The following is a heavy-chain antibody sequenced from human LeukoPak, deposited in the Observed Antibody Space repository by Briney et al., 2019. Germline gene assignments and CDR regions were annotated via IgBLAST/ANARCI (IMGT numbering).Heavy chain of an antibody. CDR1: GFTFSSYC. J-gene: IGHJ6*03. CDR3: ARIRRYYYYMDV. Sequence: GGSLRLSCAASGFTFSSYCISWVRQAPGKGLEWVANIKQDGSEKYYVDSVKGRFTISRDNAKNSLYLQMNSQRAEDTAVYYCARIRRYYYYMDVWGKGTTVTVSS. V-gene: IGHV3-7*01. CDR2: IKQDGSEK.